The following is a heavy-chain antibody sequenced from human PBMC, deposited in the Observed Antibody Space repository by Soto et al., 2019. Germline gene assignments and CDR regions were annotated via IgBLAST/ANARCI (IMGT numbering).Heavy chain of an antibody. CDR1: SGSISGRDW. V-gene: IGHV4-4*02. D-gene: IGHD3-10*01. Sequence: QAQQQESGPGLVKPSGTLSLTCAMSSGSISGRDWWSWVRQSPRKGLEWLGEIYDSETTNYNPSLRSRVSMSVDDSKKQFSLTLRSVTAADTAVYYCARVMIRGFPPRWFDSWGQGVPVIVSS. CDR2: IYDSETT. CDR3: ARVMIRGFPPRWFDS. J-gene: IGHJ5*01.